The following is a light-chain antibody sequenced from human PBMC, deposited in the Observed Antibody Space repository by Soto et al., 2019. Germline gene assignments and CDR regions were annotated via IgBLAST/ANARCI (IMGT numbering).Light chain of an antibody. Sequence: DLHLTQSPSSLSASLGDSITITCRASETISTFLNWYQVQPGKAPRLLVYGASGLQVGVPVRFRGSGSGTLFTLTIDNLQREDLASYFCQQFFSAVLTFGGGTRVDI. V-gene: IGKV1-39*01. CDR1: ETISTF. CDR2: GAS. J-gene: IGKJ4*01. CDR3: QQFFSAVLT.